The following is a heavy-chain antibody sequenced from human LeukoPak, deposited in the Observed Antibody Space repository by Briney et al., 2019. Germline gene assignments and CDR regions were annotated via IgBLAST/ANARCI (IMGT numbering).Heavy chain of an antibody. Sequence: ASVKVSCKASGYTFTGYYMHWVRQAPGQGLEWMGWINPNSGGTNYAQKFQGRVTMTRDTSISTAYMELSRLRSDDTAVYYCARRAYSSSWYSVYYYYYYYMDVWGKGTTVTVSS. D-gene: IGHD6-13*01. J-gene: IGHJ6*03. CDR1: GYTFTGYY. V-gene: IGHV1-2*02. CDR2: INPNSGGT. CDR3: ARRAYSSSWYSVYYYYYYYMDV.